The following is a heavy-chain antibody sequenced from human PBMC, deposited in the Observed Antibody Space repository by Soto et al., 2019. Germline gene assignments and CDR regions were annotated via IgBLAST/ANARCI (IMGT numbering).Heavy chain of an antibody. J-gene: IGHJ4*02. CDR3: ARDLGYYDSSGYFDY. Sequence: QVQLVESGGGLVKPGGSLRLSCAASGFTFSDSYMSWIRQPPGNGLEWVSYISSSGSIIYYADSVKGRFTISRDNAKNSLYLQMNSLRAEDTAVYYCARDLGYYDSSGYFDYWGQGTLVTVSS. D-gene: IGHD3-22*01. CDR1: GFTFSDSY. V-gene: IGHV3-11*01. CDR2: ISSSGSII.